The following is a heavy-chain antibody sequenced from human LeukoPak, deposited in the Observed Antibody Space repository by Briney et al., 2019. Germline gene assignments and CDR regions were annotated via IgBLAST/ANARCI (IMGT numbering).Heavy chain of an antibody. V-gene: IGHV4-34*01. CDR1: GESFSGYY. Sequence: SETLSLTCAVYGESFSGYYWSWIRQPPGKGLEWIGEINHSGSTNYNPSLKSRVTISVDTSKNQFSLKPSSVTAADTAVYYCARGLKARFWGQGTLVTVSS. D-gene: IGHD1-26*01. CDR3: ARGLKARF. J-gene: IGHJ4*02. CDR2: INHSGST.